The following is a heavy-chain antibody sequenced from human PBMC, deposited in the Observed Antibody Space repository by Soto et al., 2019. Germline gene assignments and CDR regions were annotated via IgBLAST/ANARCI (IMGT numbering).Heavy chain of an antibody. J-gene: IGHJ4*02. D-gene: IGHD3-16*01. Sequence: GASVKVSCKASGYTFTDYFMHWVRQAPGQGLEWMGWINGNSGGTSYAQKFQGRVAMTRDTSISTAYMELSGLTFDDTAVYYCARDPADSMIGIDYWGQGTLVTVSS. CDR2: INGNSGGT. CDR3: ARDPADSMIGIDY. V-gene: IGHV1-2*02. CDR1: GYTFTDYF.